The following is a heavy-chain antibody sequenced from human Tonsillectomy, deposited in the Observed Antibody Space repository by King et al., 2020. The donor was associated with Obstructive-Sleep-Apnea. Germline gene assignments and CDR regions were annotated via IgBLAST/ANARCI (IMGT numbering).Heavy chain of an antibody. CDR1: GFTFNKFA. CDR3: ARAYSEYCSGGGCYSGAY. Sequence: VQLVESGGGVVQPGRSLRLSCAASGFTFNKFAVHWVRQTPGKGLEWVALISYDGSDKYYADSVKGRFTISRDNSKNTLYLQMNSLRLEDTAGYYCARAYSEYCSGGGCYSGAYWGQGTLVTVSS. V-gene: IGHV3-30*04. J-gene: IGHJ4*02. D-gene: IGHD2-15*01. CDR2: ISYDGSDK.